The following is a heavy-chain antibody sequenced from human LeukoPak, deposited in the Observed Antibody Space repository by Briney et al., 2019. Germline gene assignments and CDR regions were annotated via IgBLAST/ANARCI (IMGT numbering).Heavy chain of an antibody. V-gene: IGHV3-69-1*02. CDR3: ARDPYSGDYGPYYYYYMDV. J-gene: IGHJ6*03. Sequence: PGGSLRLSCAASGFTFSAYNMNWVRRTPGKGLEWVSSITTSSYVFYADSVRGRFTISGDNAENSLYLQMNNLRDEDTAVYYCARDPYSGDYGPYYYYYMDVWGKGTTVTVSS. D-gene: IGHD5-12*01. CDR1: GFTFSAYN. CDR2: ITTSSYV.